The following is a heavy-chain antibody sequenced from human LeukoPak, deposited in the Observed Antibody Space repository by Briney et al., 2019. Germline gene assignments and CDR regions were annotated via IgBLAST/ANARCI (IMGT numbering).Heavy chain of an antibody. V-gene: IGHV2-5*02. CDR2: IFGVVDK. D-gene: IGHD3-3*01. Sequence: SGPTLVNPTQTLTLTCTFSGFSLSTSGVGVGWIRQPPGKALGWLALIFGVVDKRYSPSLKSRLTITKDTSKNQVVLTMTNMDPVDTATYYCAHSLSNYDFWSGYYRVWFDPWGQGTLVTVSS. CDR1: GFSLSTSGVG. CDR3: AHSLSNYDFWSGYYRVWFDP. J-gene: IGHJ5*02.